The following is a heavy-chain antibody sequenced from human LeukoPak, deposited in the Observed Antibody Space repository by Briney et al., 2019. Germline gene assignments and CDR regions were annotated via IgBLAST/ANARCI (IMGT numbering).Heavy chain of an antibody. J-gene: IGHJ6*03. CDR2: IKQDGSEK. CDR3: ARASDVLRYFDWLLPYMDV. CDR1: GFTFSSYW. Sequence: GGSLRLSCAASGFTFSSYWMSWVRQAPGKGLEWVANIKQDGSEKYYVDSVKGRFTISRDNAKNSLYLQMNSLRAEDTAVYYCARASDVLRYFDWLLPYMDVWGKGTTVTVSS. V-gene: IGHV3-7*01. D-gene: IGHD3-9*01.